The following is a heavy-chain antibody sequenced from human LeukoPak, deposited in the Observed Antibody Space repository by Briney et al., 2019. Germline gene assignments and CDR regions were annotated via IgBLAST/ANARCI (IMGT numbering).Heavy chain of an antibody. D-gene: IGHD3-10*02. J-gene: IGHJ4*02. CDR1: GFTFSSYT. CDR3: ARCSGSTHYY. CDR2: ISDNGGST. Sequence: GGSLRLSRAASGFTFSSYTMSWVRQAPGKGLEWVSTISDNGGSTYYADSVKGRFTISRDNSKNTLFLQMNSLRAEDTAVYYCARCSGSTHYYWGQGTLVTVSS. V-gene: IGHV3-23*01.